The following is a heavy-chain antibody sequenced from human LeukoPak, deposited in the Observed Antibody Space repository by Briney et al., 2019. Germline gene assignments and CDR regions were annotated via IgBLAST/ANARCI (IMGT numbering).Heavy chain of an antibody. CDR3: ANGAVDTAIVN. CDR2: IYYSGST. Sequence: SETLSLTCTVSGGSISSYYWSWIRQPPGKGLEWIGYIYYSGSTNYNPSLKSRVTISVDTSKNQFSLKLSSVTAADTAVYHCANGAVDTAIVNWGQGTLVTVSS. V-gene: IGHV4-59*01. J-gene: IGHJ4*02. CDR1: GGSISSYY. D-gene: IGHD5-18*01.